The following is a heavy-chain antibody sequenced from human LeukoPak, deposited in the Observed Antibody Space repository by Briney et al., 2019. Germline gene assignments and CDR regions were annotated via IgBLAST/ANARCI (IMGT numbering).Heavy chain of an antibody. V-gene: IGHV3-7*01. J-gene: IGHJ3*02. Sequence: GGSLRLSCAASGFTSSSYWMSWVRQAPGKGLEWVANIKQDGSEKYYVDSVKGRFTISRDNAKNSLYLQMNSLRAEDTAVYYCAREITMVRGVMYAFDIWGQGTMVTVSS. CDR1: GFTSSSYW. CDR3: AREITMVRGVMYAFDI. CDR2: IKQDGSEK. D-gene: IGHD3-10*01.